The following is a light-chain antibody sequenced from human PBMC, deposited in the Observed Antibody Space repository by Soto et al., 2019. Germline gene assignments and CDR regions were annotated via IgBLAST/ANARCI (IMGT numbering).Light chain of an antibody. CDR3: QQYGGSPIT. CDR1: QSVTSK. J-gene: IGKJ5*01. V-gene: IGKV3-20*01. Sequence: EVVLTQSPGTLSLSPGDRATLSCGASQSVTSKLAGYQQKPGQAPRLLISGASNRATGIPDRFSGSGSGTDFTLTISRLEPDDFALYFCQQYGGSPITFGLGTRLEI. CDR2: GAS.